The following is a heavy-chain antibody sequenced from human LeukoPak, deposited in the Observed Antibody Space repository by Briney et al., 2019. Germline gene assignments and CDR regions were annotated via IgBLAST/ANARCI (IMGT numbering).Heavy chain of an antibody. J-gene: IGHJ4*02. CDR3: ARAISPGTSTPDY. Sequence: ASVTVSCTASGGTFSSYAISWVRQAPGQGLEWMGGIIPIFGTANYAQKFQGRVTITADESTSTAYMELSSLRSEDTAVYYCARAISPGTSTPDYWGQGTLVTVSS. V-gene: IGHV1-69*13. CDR2: IIPIFGTA. D-gene: IGHD1-7*01. CDR1: GGTFSSYA.